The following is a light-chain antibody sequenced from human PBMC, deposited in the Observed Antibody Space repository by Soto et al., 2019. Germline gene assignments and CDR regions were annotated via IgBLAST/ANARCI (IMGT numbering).Light chain of an antibody. Sequence: QSALTQPASVSGSPGQSIAISCTGTSSDVGGYNYVSWYQQHPGKAPKVMIYDVNNRPSGVSDRFSGSKSGNTASLTISGLQADDEADYYCSSYTSGSLYVFVTGTKVTVL. CDR1: SSDVGGYNY. J-gene: IGLJ1*01. CDR3: SSYTSGSLYV. CDR2: DVN. V-gene: IGLV2-14*03.